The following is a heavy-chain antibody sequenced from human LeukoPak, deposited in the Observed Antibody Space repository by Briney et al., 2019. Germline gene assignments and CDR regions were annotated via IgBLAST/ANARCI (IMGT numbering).Heavy chain of an antibody. CDR2: IIPIFGTA. J-gene: IGHJ5*02. CDR1: GGTFSSYA. CDR3: ARLVPAAKFWFDP. V-gene: IGHV1-69*05. Sequence: ASVKVPCKASGGTFSSYAISWVRQAPGQGLEWMGGIIPIFGTANYAQKFQGRVTITTDESTSTAYMELSSLRSEDTAVYYCARLVPAAKFWFDPWGQGTLVTVSS. D-gene: IGHD2-2*01.